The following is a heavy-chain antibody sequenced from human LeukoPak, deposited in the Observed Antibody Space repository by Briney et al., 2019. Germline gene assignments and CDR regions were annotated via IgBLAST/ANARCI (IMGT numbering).Heavy chain of an antibody. V-gene: IGHV4-59*01. CDR2: IYNSGST. Sequence: SETLSLTCTVSGVTISSNYWSWLRQAPGKGLEWIGYIYNSGSTNYKPSLKSRVTISVDTTKNQCSLKLSSVTAADTAVNYCARSGSYRGYFDYWGQGTLVTVSS. CDR3: ARSGSYRGYFDY. J-gene: IGHJ4*02. D-gene: IGHD1-26*01. CDR1: GVTISSNY.